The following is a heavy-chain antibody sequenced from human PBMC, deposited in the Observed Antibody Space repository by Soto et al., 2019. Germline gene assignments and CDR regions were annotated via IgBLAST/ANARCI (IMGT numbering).Heavy chain of an antibody. CDR2: IIPIFGTA. D-gene: IGHD2-2*01. CDR1: GGTFSSYA. V-gene: IGHV1-69*13. J-gene: IGHJ6*02. Sequence: ASVKVSCKASGGTFSSYAISLVRQAPGQGLEWMGGIIPIFGTANYAQKFQGRVTITADESTSTAYMELSSLRSEDTAVYYCARGIVLVPAAASRDYYYYGMDVWGQGTTVTVSS. CDR3: ARGIVLVPAAASRDYYYYGMDV.